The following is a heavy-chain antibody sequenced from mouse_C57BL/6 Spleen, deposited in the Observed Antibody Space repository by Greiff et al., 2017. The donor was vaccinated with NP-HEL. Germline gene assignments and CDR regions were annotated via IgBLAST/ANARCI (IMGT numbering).Heavy chain of an antibody. CDR1: GYSFTDYN. CDR2: INPNYGTT. Sequence: EVQGVESGPELVKPGASVKISCKASGYSFTDYNMNWVKQSNGKSLEWIGVINPNYGTTSYNQKLKGKATLTVDQSSSTVYMQLNSLTSDDSAVYYCARGRTVVKYFDYWGQGTTLTVSS. CDR3: ARGRTVVKYFDY. D-gene: IGHD1-1*01. J-gene: IGHJ2*01. V-gene: IGHV1-39*01.